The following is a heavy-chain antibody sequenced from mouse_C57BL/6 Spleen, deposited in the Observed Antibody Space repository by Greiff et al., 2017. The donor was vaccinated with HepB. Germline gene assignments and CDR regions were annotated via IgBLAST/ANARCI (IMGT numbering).Heavy chain of an antibody. D-gene: IGHD1-1*01. CDR2: INPYNGGT. CDR3: AREALYGSNPYFDY. V-gene: IGHV1-19*01. CDR1: GYTFTDYY. J-gene: IGHJ2*01. Sequence: EVQLQQSGPVLVKPGASVKMSCKASGYTFTDYYMNWVKQSHGKSLEWIGVINPYNGGTSYNQKFKGKATLTVDKSSSTAYMELNSLTSEDSAVYYCAREALYGSNPYFDYWGQGTTLTVSS.